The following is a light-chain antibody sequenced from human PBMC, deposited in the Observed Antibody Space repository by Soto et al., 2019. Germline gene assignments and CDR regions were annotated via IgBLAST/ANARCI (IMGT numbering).Light chain of an antibody. CDR1: QSVSSD. Sequence: EIVLTQSPGTLSLSPGERATLSCRASQSVSSDLAWYHQKPGQAPRLLIYDASTRATGIPARFSGSGSGTEFTLTISSLQSEDFAVYYCQQYNNWPPWTFGQGTKVDI. V-gene: IGKV3-15*01. J-gene: IGKJ1*01. CDR2: DAS. CDR3: QQYNNWPPWT.